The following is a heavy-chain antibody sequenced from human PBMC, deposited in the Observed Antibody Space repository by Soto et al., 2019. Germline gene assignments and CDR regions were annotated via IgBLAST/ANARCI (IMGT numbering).Heavy chain of an antibody. J-gene: IGHJ4*02. Sequence: PSETLSLTCAVSGGSISSGGYSWSWIRQPPGKGLEWIGYIYHSGSTYYNPSLKSRVTISVDWSKNQFSLKLTSVTAADTAVYYCARDVGSSHGPGHPHYFDYWGQGTLVTVSS. V-gene: IGHV4-30-2*01. CDR2: IYHSGST. CDR1: GGSISSGGYS. D-gene: IGHD2-2*01. CDR3: ARDVGSSHGPGHPHYFDY.